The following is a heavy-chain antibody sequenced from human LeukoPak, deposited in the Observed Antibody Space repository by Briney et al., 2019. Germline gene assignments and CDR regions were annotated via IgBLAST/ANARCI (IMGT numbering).Heavy chain of an antibody. CDR1: GFTFSSYW. CDR2: INSDGSSL. D-gene: IGHD1-26*01. J-gene: IGHJ4*02. CDR3: ARSRYTGSHFDY. Sequence: GGSLRLSCAASGFTFSSYWVQWLRQAPAKGLVWISRINSDGSSLSYADSVKGRFTISRDNAKNTVYLQMNSLRAEDTAVYYCARSRYTGSHFDYWGQGTLVTVSS. V-gene: IGHV3-74*01.